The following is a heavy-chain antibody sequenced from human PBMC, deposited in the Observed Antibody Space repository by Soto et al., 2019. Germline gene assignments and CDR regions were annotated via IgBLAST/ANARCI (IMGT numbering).Heavy chain of an antibody. D-gene: IGHD6-13*01. Sequence: TCFWSWAWQKPGKGLEWIGYIVDGVSSKYNPSLKSRVTISVEKSKNQFSLQLRSLTAADTAVYYCARGKGIACCLGHWFLPWCPAPLVSVSA. J-gene: IGHJ5*02. CDR3: ARGKGIACCLGHWFLP. CDR2: IVDGVSS. V-gene: IGHV4-59*01. CDR1: TCF.